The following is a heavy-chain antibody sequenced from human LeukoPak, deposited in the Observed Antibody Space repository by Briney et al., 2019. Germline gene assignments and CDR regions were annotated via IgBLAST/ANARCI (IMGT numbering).Heavy chain of an antibody. D-gene: IGHD2-15*01. CDR1: GDSLSDTNNY. Sequence: SETLSLTCTVSGDSLSDTNNYWGWVRQPPGKGLEWIGSIYYSGTTIYNPSLKSRVTVSVDTSKNQYFLRLTSVTAADTAVYFCARPPFNLYFDFWGQGTLVPVSS. CDR2: IYYSGTT. CDR3: ARPPFNLYFDF. V-gene: IGHV4-39*07. J-gene: IGHJ4*02.